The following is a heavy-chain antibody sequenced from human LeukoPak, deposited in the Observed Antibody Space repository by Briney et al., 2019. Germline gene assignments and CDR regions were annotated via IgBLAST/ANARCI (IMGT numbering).Heavy chain of an antibody. J-gene: IGHJ1*01. CDR3: AQVMGGVGAMYFQH. Sequence: GGSLRLSCGASGFIFSNYAMHWVRQAPGKGLDWVAVISYDGSNKFYADSVKGRFTISRDNSKNTLFLQMKSLRAEDTATYYCAQVMGGVGAMYFQHWGQGTLVTVSS. V-gene: IGHV3-30-3*02. CDR1: GFIFSNYA. CDR2: ISYDGSNK. D-gene: IGHD1-26*01.